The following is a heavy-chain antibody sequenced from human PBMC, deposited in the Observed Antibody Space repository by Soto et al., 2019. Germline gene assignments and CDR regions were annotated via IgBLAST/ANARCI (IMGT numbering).Heavy chain of an antibody. CDR3: ARDVRRFLEWLRDYYYYYYGMDV. CDR2: INSDGSST. CDR1: GFTFSSYW. J-gene: IGHJ6*02. Sequence: PGGSLRLSCAASGFTFSSYWMHWVRQAPGKGLVWVSRINSDGSSTSYADSVKGRFTISRDNAKNTLYLQMNSLRAEDTAVYYCARDVRRFLEWLRDYYYYYYGMDVWGQGTTVTVS. D-gene: IGHD3-3*01. V-gene: IGHV3-74*01.